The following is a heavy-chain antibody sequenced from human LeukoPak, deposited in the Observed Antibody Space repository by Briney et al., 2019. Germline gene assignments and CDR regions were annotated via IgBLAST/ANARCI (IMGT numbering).Heavy chain of an antibody. J-gene: IGHJ1*01. CDR2: ISLNGGST. Sequence: GGSLRLSCAASGFTFDEYGMSWVRQAPGKGLKWVSGISLNGGSTGYADSVKGRFTISRDNAKNSLYLQMNSLRAEDTALYYCVRGITMFQGWGRGTLVTVSS. CDR3: VRGITMFQG. D-gene: IGHD3-10*01. CDR1: GFTFDEYG. V-gene: IGHV3-20*04.